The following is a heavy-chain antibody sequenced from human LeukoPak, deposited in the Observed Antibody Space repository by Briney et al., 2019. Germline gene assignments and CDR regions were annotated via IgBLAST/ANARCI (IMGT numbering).Heavy chain of an antibody. V-gene: IGHV3-30*04. D-gene: IGHD2-15*01. Sequence: GGSLRLSRAASGFTFSSYAMHWVRQAPGKGLEWVAVISYDGSNKYYADSVKGRFTISRDNSKNTLYLQMNSLRAEDTAVYYCARDENCSGGSCYAVSTYFDYWGQGTLVTVSS. J-gene: IGHJ4*02. CDR1: GFTFSSYA. CDR2: ISYDGSNK. CDR3: ARDENCSGGSCYAVSTYFDY.